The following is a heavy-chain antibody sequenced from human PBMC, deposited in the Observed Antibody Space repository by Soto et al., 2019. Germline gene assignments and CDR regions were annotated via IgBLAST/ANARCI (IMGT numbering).Heavy chain of an antibody. Sequence: GGSLRLSCAASGFTFSSYSMNWVRQAPGKGLEWVSYISSSSSTIYYADSVKGRFTISRDNAKNSLYLQMNSLRDEDTAVYYCAREVRNLYSSGWYERVHFDYWGQGTLVTVSS. J-gene: IGHJ4*02. CDR3: AREVRNLYSSGWYERVHFDY. D-gene: IGHD6-19*01. CDR1: GFTFSSYS. V-gene: IGHV3-48*02. CDR2: ISSSSSTI.